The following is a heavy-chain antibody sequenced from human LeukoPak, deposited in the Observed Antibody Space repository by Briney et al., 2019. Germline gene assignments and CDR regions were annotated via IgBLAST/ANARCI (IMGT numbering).Heavy chain of an antibody. V-gene: IGHV3-21*01. CDR1: GFTFSTYS. CDR2: INPSSGYI. Sequence: GGSLRLSCAASGFTFSTYSMSWVRQAPGKGLEVVSSINPSSGYIYYADSVEGRFTISRDNAKNSLYLQVNSLRVEDTALYYCVRDPNWGQGYWGQGTLVTVSS. CDR3: VRDPNWGQGY. D-gene: IGHD7-27*01. J-gene: IGHJ4*02.